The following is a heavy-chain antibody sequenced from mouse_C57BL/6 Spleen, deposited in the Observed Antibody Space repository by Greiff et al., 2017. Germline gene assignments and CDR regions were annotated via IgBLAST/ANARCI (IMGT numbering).Heavy chain of an antibody. D-gene: IGHD3-2*02. CDR3: ARRETAQATRAMDY. CDR1: GYAFTNYL. Sequence: QVQLQQSGAELVRPGTSVKVSCKASGYAFTNYLIEWVKQRPGQGLEWIGVINPGSGGTNYNEKFKGKATLTADKSSSTAYMQLSRLTSEDSAVYFCARRETAQATRAMDYWGQGTSVTVSS. CDR2: INPGSGGT. V-gene: IGHV1-54*01. J-gene: IGHJ4*01.